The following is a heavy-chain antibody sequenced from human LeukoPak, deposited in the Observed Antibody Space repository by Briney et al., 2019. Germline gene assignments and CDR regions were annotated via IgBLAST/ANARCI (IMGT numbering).Heavy chain of an antibody. CDR2: IYSGGST. D-gene: IGHD3-10*01. CDR3: ARDLYGSGIDY. V-gene: IGHV3-53*01. J-gene: IGHJ4*02. Sequence: GGSLRLSCAASGLTFSSHWMHWVRQAPGKGLEWVSVIYSGGSTYYADSVKGRFTISRDNSKNTLYLQMNSLRAEDTAVYYCARDLYGSGIDYWGQGTLVTVSS. CDR1: GLTFSSHW.